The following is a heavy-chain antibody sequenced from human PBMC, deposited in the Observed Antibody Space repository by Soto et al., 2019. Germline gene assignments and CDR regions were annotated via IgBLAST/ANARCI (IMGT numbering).Heavy chain of an antibody. CDR3: SRRGYCSRWYYYYFYGMDV. J-gene: IGHJ6*02. V-gene: IGHV1-8*01. CDR1: GYTFTSYD. CDR2: MNPNSGNT. Sequence: QVQLVQSGAEVKKPGASVKVSCKASGYTFTSYDINWVRQATGQGLEWMGWMNPNSGNTGYAQKFQGRVTMTRNTSISTAYMGLSSLRSEDPAVYYCSRRGYCSRWYYYYFYGMDVWGQGTTVTVSS. D-gene: IGHD6-13*01.